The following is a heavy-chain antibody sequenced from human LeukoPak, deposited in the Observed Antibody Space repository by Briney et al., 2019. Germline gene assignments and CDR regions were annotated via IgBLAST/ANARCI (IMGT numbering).Heavy chain of an antibody. D-gene: IGHD1-26*01. V-gene: IGHV3-21*01. CDR3: AREGDTPSPYYLDV. CDR2: MSKSGTYT. Sequence: GGSLRLSCEVSGFTLRNYNIHWVRQAPGKGLEWVSSMSKSGTYTNFADSVKGRFTISKDNAKNSVFLQMDGLRVEDTAIYYCAREGDTPSPYYLDVWGKGTTVAVSS. CDR1: GFTLRNYN. J-gene: IGHJ6*03.